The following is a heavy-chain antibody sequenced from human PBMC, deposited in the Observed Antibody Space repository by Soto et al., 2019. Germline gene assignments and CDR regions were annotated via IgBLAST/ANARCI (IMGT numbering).Heavy chain of an antibody. Sequence: QVQLVQSGAEVRKPGASVKVSCEASGYTFTSYDIYWVRQATGQGLEWMGWMNPNTGNSGYAQKFQGRVTMTSDTSRSTAHMELRSLRSEDTAVYYCARRAETNGWNGFGADKYYFDFWGQGTLATVSS. CDR2: MNPNTGNS. CDR1: GYTFTSYD. J-gene: IGHJ4*02. V-gene: IGHV1-8*01. D-gene: IGHD1-1*01. CDR3: ARRAETNGWNGFGADKYYFDF.